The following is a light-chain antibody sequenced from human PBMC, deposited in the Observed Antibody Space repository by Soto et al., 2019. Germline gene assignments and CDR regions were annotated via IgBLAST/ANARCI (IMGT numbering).Light chain of an antibody. CDR2: DNN. V-gene: IGLV1-51*01. J-gene: IGLJ2*01. CDR1: RSNIGNNY. CDR3: GTWDSSLSAVA. Sequence: QSVLTQPPSVSAAPGQKVTISCSGSRSNIGNNYVSWYQQLPGTAPKLLIYDNNKRPSGIPDRFSGSKSGTSATLGITGLQTGDEADYYCGTWDSSLSAVAFGGGTKVTVL.